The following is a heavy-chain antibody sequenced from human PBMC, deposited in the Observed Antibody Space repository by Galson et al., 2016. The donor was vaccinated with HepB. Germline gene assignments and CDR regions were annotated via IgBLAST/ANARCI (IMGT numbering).Heavy chain of an antibody. CDR3: ARGPVWFGDQGFDC. V-gene: IGHV4-59*01. D-gene: IGHD3-10*01. CDR2: IYDSGYT. J-gene: IGHJ4*02. Sequence: SETLSLTCTVSGGSMSSYFWSWIRQPPGKGLEWIGYIYDSGYTDYNPSLKSRVTMSLDTSKNQFSLRLSSVTAADTAVFYCARGPVWFGDQGFDCWGQGTLVTVSS. CDR1: GGSMSSYF.